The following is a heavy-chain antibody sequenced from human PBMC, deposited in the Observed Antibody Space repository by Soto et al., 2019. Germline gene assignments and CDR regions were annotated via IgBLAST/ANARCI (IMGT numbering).Heavy chain of an antibody. V-gene: IGHV3-30*03. CDR2: ISYDGGEK. Sequence: QVQLVESGGGVVQPGRSLRLSCVVSGFAFSRNGMHLVRQAPGKGLEWLAVISYDGGEKYYADSVEGRFFISRDNSKNTLFLQMNIRRVEDTAVYYCASMLDASDYWGQGTLVTVSS. CDR3: ASMLDASDY. CDR1: GFAFSRNG. D-gene: IGHD2-8*01. J-gene: IGHJ4*02.